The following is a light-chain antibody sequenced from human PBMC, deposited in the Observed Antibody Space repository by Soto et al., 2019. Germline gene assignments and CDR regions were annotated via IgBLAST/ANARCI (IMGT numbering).Light chain of an antibody. CDR1: SSDIGGYHY. V-gene: IGLV2-11*01. Sequence: QSALTQPRSVSGSPGQSVTISCTGTSSDIGGYHYVSWYQQHPGKAPKLMIHDVINRPSGVPDRFSGSNSGNTASLSIYGLPGEDEADYYCSSSAGSYTHVSGTGTKLTVL. CDR3: SSSAGSYTHV. CDR2: DVI. J-gene: IGLJ1*01.